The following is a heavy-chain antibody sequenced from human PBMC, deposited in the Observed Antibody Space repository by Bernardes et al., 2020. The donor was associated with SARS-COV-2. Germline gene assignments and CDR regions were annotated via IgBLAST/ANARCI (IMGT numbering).Heavy chain of an antibody. CDR2: IGVPAYT. D-gene: IGHD3-10*02. Sequence: GSLRLPCAASGFTFSNYDMHWVRHAAGKGLEWVSHIGVPAYTYYPHSVKGRFTISRDNAKNSLFLQMSSLTAGDTAVYYCVVRTTSFDFWGQGTLVTVSS. CDR1: GFTFSNYD. V-gene: IGHV3-13*01. CDR3: VVRTTSFDF. J-gene: IGHJ4*02.